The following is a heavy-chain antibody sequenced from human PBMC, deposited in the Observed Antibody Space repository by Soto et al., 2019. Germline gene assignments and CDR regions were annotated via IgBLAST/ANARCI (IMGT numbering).Heavy chain of an antibody. D-gene: IGHD3-10*01. Sequence: PWGSLILSCAASGFTFIIYSMNWVRQAPGEGLEWVSYISSSSITIYYADSVKGRFTISRDNAKNSLYLQMNSLRDEDTAVYYCARGPRGPMVRGVIITFADVWGQGNTVTVSS. CDR2: ISSSSITI. J-gene: IGHJ6*02. CDR3: ARGPRGPMVRGVIITFADV. CDR1: GFTFIIYS. V-gene: IGHV3-48*02.